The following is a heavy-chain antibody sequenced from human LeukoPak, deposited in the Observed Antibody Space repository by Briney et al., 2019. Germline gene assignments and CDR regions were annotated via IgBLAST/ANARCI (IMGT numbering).Heavy chain of an antibody. CDR3: ARAMPSSTYYFDS. CDR2: ISVSDGST. D-gene: IGHD2-2*01. CDR1: GFTFRHLA. V-gene: IGHV3-23*01. Sequence: GGSLKLSCAASGFTFRHLAMNWVRQAPGKGLEWVSVISVSDGSTYYADSVRGRFTISRDNSKNTLFLQLNGLRAEDTAIYYCARAMPSSTYYFDSWGQGTLVPVSS. J-gene: IGHJ4*02.